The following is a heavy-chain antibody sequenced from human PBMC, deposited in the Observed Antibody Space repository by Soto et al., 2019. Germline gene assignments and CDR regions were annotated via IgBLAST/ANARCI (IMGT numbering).Heavy chain of an antibody. CDR1: GFTFSSYA. CDR2: ISGSGGST. J-gene: IGHJ4*02. Sequence: GGSLRLSCAASGFTFSSYAMSWVRQAPGKGLEWVSGISGSGGSTYYADSVMGRFTISRDNSKNTLYLQMNSLRAEDTAVYYCAKGYSSSWYYFDYWGQGTLVTVSS. D-gene: IGHD6-13*01. CDR3: AKGYSSSWYYFDY. V-gene: IGHV3-23*01.